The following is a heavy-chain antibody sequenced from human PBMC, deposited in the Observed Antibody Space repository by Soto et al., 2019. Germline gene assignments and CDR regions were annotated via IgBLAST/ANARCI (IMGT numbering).Heavy chain of an antibody. Sequence: PGGSLRLSCATSGFPFSTYWMSWLRQPTGKGLEWVANIKQDESEKYYVDSVKGRFTISRDNAKNSLYLQMNTLRAEDTAVYYCETGVGYYDFFNGNYTRYYFEHCGLGYLVTVSS. D-gene: IGHD3-3*01. CDR3: ETGVGYYDFFNGNYTRYYFEH. V-gene: IGHV3-7*01. CDR2: IKQDESEK. CDR1: GFPFSTYW. J-gene: IGHJ4*02.